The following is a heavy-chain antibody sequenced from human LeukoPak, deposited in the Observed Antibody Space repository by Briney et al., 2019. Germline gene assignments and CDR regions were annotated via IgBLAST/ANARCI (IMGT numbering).Heavy chain of an antibody. J-gene: IGHJ4*02. CDR1: GFTFSSYS. CDR2: ISSSSSYI. V-gene: IGHV3-21*01. CDR3: ARDLDGGRGKDY. Sequence: GGSLRLSCAASGFTFSSYSMNWVRQAPGKGLEWVSSISSSSSYIYYADSVKGRFTISRDNAQNSLYLQMNSLRDEDTAVYYCARDLDGGRGKDYWGQGTLVTVSS. D-gene: IGHD4-23*01.